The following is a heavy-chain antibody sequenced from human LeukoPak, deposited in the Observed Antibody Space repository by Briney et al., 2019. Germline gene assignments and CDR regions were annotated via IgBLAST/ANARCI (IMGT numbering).Heavy chain of an antibody. Sequence: SETLSLTCSVSGGSLSSRSYYWGWIRQAPGKGLEWIASVIFDTSSYRNRSLESRVSISRDTSKNQYSRILTCGTASDSAVYCLGGPVDYWGQGRLVTVS. J-gene: IGHJ4*02. V-gene: IGHV4-39*01. CDR3: GGPVDY. CDR2: VIFDTSS. D-gene: IGHD3-16*01. CDR1: GGSLSSRSYY.